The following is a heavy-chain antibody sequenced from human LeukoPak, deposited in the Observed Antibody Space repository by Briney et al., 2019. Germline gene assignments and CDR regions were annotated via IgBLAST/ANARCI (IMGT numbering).Heavy chain of an antibody. D-gene: IGHD2-2*01. V-gene: IGHV1-69*06. CDR3: ARVRYCSSTSCRNFYYYYGMDV. CDR2: IIPIFGTA. CDR1: GGTFSSYA. J-gene: IGHJ6*04. Sequence: GASVKLSCKASGGTFSSYAISWVRQAPGQGLEWRGGIIPIFGTANYAQKFQGRVTITADKSTSTAYMELSSLRSEDTAVYYCARVRYCSSTSCRNFYYYYGMDVWGKGTTVTVSS.